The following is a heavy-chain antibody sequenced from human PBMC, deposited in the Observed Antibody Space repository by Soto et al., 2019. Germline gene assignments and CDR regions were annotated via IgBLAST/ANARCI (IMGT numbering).Heavy chain of an antibody. CDR1: GFICGSYD. J-gene: IGHJ3*01. CDR3: AKATATGGGAFDF. D-gene: IGHD2-8*02. V-gene: IGHV3-23*01. CDR2: ILAGGST. Sequence: GGSLRLSCAASGFICGSYDMSWVRQAPGKGLDWVSTILAGGSTYYADSVKGRFTISRDRSTNTVFLQMNSLTAGDTAVYYCAKATATGGGAFDFCGQGTMVTVSS.